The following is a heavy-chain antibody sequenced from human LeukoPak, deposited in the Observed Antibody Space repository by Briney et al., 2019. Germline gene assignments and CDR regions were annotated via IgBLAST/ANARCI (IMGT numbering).Heavy chain of an antibody. D-gene: IGHD3-22*01. CDR2: VSGYNGNT. CDR1: GYTFSRHG. V-gene: IGHV1-18*01. Sequence: ASVKVSCKTTGYTFSRHGITWVRQAPGQGLEWMGWVSGYNGNTNYAQNVQGRVTMTTDTSTNTAYMELRSLRSDDTAVYYCAKDIHPGLDSGASCCFDYWGQGTPVTVSS. J-gene: IGHJ4*02. CDR3: AKDIHPGLDSGASCCFDY.